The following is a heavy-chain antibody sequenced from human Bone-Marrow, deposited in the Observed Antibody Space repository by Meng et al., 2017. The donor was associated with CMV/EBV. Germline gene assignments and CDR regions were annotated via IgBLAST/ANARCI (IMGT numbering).Heavy chain of an antibody. Sequence: LSCETSGFSFRNAWMTWVRQAPGKGLFWIGRIKATAEGAAADYSVPVKGRFTISRDDSKSTLYLQIANLKTEDTATYYCATMTSIDHWGRGTLVTVSS. V-gene: IGHV3-15*01. CDR3: ATMTSIDH. CDR1: GFSFRNAW. D-gene: IGHD2-21*02. CDR2: IKATAEGAAA. J-gene: IGHJ4*02.